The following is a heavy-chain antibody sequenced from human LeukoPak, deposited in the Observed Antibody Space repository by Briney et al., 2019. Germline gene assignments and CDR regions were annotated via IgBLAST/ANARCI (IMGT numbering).Heavy chain of an antibody. CDR2: ISGSGGST. D-gene: IGHD2-21*02. V-gene: IGHV3-23*01. Sequence: GGSLRLSCAASGFNFSSDAMSWVRQAPGKGLEWVSAISGSGGSTYYADSVKGRFTISRDNSKNTLYLQMNSLRAEDTAVYYCAKVRHIVVVTASYYDYWGQGTLVTVSS. CDR1: GFNFSSDA. J-gene: IGHJ4*02. CDR3: AKVRHIVVVTASYYDY.